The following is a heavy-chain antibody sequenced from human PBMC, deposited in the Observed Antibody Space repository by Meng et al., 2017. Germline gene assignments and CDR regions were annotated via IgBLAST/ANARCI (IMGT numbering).Heavy chain of an antibody. J-gene: IGHJ4*02. CDR3: GRRVGGGGSGVYSGYDADY. D-gene: IGHD5-12*01. CDR2: IISSSSYI. Sequence: GESLKISCAASGFTFSSYSMNWVRQAPGKGLEWVSSIISSSSYIYYADSVKGRFTISRDNAKNSLYRKRNSMRAEETAVYYWGRRVGGGGSGVYSGYDADYWGQGTLVTVSS. V-gene: IGHV3-21*01. CDR1: GFTFSSYS.